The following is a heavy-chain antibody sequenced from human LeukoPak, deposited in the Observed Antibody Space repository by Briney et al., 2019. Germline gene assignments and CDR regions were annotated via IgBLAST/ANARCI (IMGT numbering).Heavy chain of an antibody. CDR2: IGGSGDNT. Sequence: KPGGSLRLSCAASGFSFSSYTMNWVRQTPGKGLEWVSGIGGSGDNTYYADSVKGRFTISRDNAKNSLYLQMNSLRAEDTAVYYCARAGYYDSSGTLGAFDIWGQGTMVTVSS. J-gene: IGHJ3*02. V-gene: IGHV3-21*01. CDR1: GFSFSSYT. CDR3: ARAGYYDSSGTLGAFDI. D-gene: IGHD3-22*01.